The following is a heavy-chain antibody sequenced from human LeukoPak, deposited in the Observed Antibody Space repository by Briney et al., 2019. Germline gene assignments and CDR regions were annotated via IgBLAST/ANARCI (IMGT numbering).Heavy chain of an antibody. CDR2: IYYSGST. Sequence: PSETLSLTCTVSGGSISSSSYYWGWIRQPPGKGLEWIGSIYYSGSTYYNPSLKSRVTISVDTSENQFSLKLSSVTAADTAVYYRARPYYDYVWGSYRRAGDAFDIWGQGTMVTVSS. D-gene: IGHD3-16*02. CDR1: GGSISSSSYY. V-gene: IGHV4-39*01. J-gene: IGHJ3*02. CDR3: ARPYYDYVWGSYRRAGDAFDI.